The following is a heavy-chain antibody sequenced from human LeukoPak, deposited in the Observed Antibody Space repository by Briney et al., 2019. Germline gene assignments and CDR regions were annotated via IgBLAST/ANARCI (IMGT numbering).Heavy chain of an antibody. D-gene: IGHD3-3*01. V-gene: IGHV1-69*04. CDR1: GGTFSSYA. Sequence: ASVKVSCKASGGTFSSYAISWVRQAPGQGLEWMGRIIPILGIANYAQKFQGRVTITADKSTSTAYMELSSLRSEDTAVYYCARDIHDFWSGYPNRNFDYWGQGTLVTVSS. J-gene: IGHJ4*02. CDR3: ARDIHDFWSGYPNRNFDY. CDR2: IIPILGIA.